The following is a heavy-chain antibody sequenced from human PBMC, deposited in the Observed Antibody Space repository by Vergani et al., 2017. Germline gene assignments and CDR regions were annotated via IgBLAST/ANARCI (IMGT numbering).Heavy chain of an antibody. CDR3: ARGPLRIMITFGGVIAPPVYFDY. D-gene: IGHD3-16*02. CDR1: GYTFTSYA. CDR2: INTGNGNT. V-gene: IGHV1-3*04. Sequence: QVQLVQSGAEVKKPGASVKVSCKASGYTFTSYAMHWVRQAPGQRLEWMGWINTGNGNTKYSQKFQGRVTITRDTSASTAYMELSSLRSEDTAVYYCARGPLRIMITFGGVIAPPVYFDYWGQGTLVTVSS. J-gene: IGHJ4*02.